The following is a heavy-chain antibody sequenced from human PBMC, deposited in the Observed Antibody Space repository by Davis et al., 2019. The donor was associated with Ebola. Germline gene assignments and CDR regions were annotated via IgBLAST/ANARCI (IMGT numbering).Heavy chain of an antibody. Sequence: ASVKVSCKASGYTFNTSGISWVRQAPGQGLEWMGWINTETGNPTYAQDFTGRFDFSLDTSVSTAYLQISSLKPDDTAVYYCARSKAVHDAFDVWGQGTLVTVSS. CDR1: GYTFNTSG. J-gene: IGHJ3*01. D-gene: IGHD1-1*01. V-gene: IGHV7-4-1*02. CDR2: INTETGNP. CDR3: ARSKAVHDAFDV.